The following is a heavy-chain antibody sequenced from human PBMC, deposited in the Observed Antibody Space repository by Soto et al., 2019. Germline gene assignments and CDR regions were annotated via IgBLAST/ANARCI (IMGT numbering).Heavy chain of an antibody. D-gene: IGHD1-20*01. CDR2: IKGDASST. CDR3: ARGVTGYYGGDV. V-gene: IGHV3-74*01. J-gene: IGHJ6*02. CDR1: GFTLSSYW. Sequence: EVQLVESGGGLVQPGGSLRISCAASGFTLSSYWMHWVRQAPGRGLVWFSRIKGDASSTNYADLVKGRFIISRDSAENTLYLQMNSLRAEDTAVYYCARGVTGYYGGDVWGQGTTVTVSS.